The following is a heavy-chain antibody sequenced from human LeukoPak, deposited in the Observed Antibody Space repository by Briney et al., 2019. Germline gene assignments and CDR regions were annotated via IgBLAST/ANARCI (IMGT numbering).Heavy chain of an antibody. D-gene: IGHD5-24*01. CDR3: ASLPEGWLQNDAFDI. CDR1: GGTFSSYA. CDR2: IIPILGIA. Sequence: ASVKVSCKASGGTFSSYAISWVRQAPGQGLEWMGRIIPILGIANYAQKFQGRVTITADKSTSTAYMELSSLRSEDTAVYYCASLPEGWLQNDAFDIWGQGTMVTVSS. J-gene: IGHJ3*02. V-gene: IGHV1-69*04.